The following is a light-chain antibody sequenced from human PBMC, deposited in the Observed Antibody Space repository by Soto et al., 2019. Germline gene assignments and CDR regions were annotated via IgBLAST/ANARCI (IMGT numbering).Light chain of an antibody. CDR3: QQYGTSFTWT. Sequence: IVLTHSPGTLSLSPVENATFSCRASQTVNSDYLAWFQQRPGQAPRLLIFATSSRATGIPDRFSGSGSGTDFTLTISRLEPEDFAVYYCQQYGTSFTWTFGQGTKVDIK. CDR1: QTVNSDY. J-gene: IGKJ1*01. CDR2: ATS. V-gene: IGKV3-20*01.